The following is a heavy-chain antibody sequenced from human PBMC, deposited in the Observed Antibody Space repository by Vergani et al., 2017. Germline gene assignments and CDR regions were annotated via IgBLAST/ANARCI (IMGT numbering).Heavy chain of an antibody. Sequence: EVQLVESGGGLVQPGGSLRLSCAASGFTFSSYSMNWVRQAPGKGLEWVSYISSSSSTIYYADSVMGRFTISRDNAKNSLYLQMNSLRAEDTAVYYCARVGILTGYYNEDNWFDPWGQGTLVTVSS. J-gene: IGHJ5*02. D-gene: IGHD3-9*01. CDR2: ISSSSSTI. CDR3: ARVGILTGYYNEDNWFDP. CDR1: GFTFSSYS. V-gene: IGHV3-48*01.